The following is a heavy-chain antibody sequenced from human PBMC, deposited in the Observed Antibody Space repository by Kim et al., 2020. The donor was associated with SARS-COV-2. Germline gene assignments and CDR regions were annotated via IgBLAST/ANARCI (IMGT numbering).Heavy chain of an antibody. V-gene: IGHV3-48*03. CDR3: AREGWYQRPLGGQPAFDI. Sequence: KGRFTVSRDNAKNSLYLQMNSLRAEDTAVYYCAREGWYQRPLGGQPAFDIWGQGTMVTVSS. D-gene: IGHD2-2*01. J-gene: IGHJ3*02.